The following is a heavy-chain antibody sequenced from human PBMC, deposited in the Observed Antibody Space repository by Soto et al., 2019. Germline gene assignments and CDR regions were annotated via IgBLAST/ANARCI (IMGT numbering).Heavy chain of an antibody. D-gene: IGHD3-3*01. CDR2: ISGSGGST. CDR1: GFTFSSYA. V-gene: IGHV3-23*01. J-gene: IGHJ6*02. Sequence: GGSLRLSXAASGFTFSSYAMSWVRQAPGKGLEWVSAISGSGGSTYYADSVKGRFTISRDNSKNTLYLQMNSLRAEDTAVYYCAKDMVRFLEWLLSSHYYYYGMDVWGQGTTVTVSS. CDR3: AKDMVRFLEWLLSSHYYYYGMDV.